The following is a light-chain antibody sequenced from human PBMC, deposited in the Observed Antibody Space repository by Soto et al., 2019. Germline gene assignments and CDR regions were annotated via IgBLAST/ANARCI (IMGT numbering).Light chain of an antibody. V-gene: IGKV1-33*01. CDR2: DAS. CDR1: QDVNNY. CDR3: QKYDALPPA. J-gene: IGKJ3*01. Sequence: DIQLTQSPSSLSASVGDRVTITCQASQDVNNYLNWYQQKPGKAPKLLIFDASNLLSGVPSRFSGSGSGKHFTFTISTLQPEDFATYYCQKYDALPPAFGPGTKVDL.